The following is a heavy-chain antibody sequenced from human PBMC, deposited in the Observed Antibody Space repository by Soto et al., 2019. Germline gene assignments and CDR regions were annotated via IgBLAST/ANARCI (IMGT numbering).Heavy chain of an antibody. CDR3: ARASRAVALNY. CDR1: GGSFSGYY. CDR2: IKHSGST. V-gene: IGHV4-34*01. D-gene: IGHD6-19*01. Sequence: PSETLSLTCAVYGGSFSGYYWSWIRQPPGKGLEWIGEIKHSGSTNYNPSLKSRVTISVDTSKNQFSLKLSSVTAADTAVYYCARASRAVALNYWGQGTLVTVSS. J-gene: IGHJ4*02.